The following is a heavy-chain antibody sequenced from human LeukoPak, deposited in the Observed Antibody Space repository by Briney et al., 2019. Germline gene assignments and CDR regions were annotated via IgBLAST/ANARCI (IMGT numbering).Heavy chain of an antibody. Sequence: SSETLSLTCTVSGGSISSYYWSWIRQPPGKGLEWIGYIYYSGSTNYKPSLKSRVTISVDTSKNQFSLKLSSVTAADTAVYYCARGGYYGSGNDFRFDPWGQGTLVTVSS. V-gene: IGHV4-59*01. D-gene: IGHD3-10*01. CDR2: IYYSGST. J-gene: IGHJ5*02. CDR1: GGSISSYY. CDR3: ARGGYYGSGNDFRFDP.